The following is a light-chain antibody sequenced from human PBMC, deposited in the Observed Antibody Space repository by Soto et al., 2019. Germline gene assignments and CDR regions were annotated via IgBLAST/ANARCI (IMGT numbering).Light chain of an antibody. Sequence: DIVMTQSPDSLALSLGERATINCKSSRSVLSSSNNKNFLAWYQQKPGQPPRLLIYWASTRESGVPDRFSGSGSGTDFTLTISSLQAEDVAVYYCQQYYSSHFTFRPGTKVDIK. CDR2: WAS. J-gene: IGKJ3*01. CDR1: RSVLSSSNNKNF. CDR3: QQYYSSHFT. V-gene: IGKV4-1*01.